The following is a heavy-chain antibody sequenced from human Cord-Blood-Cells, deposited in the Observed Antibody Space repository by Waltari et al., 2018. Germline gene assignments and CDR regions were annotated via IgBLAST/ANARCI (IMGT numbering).Heavy chain of an antibody. J-gene: IGHJ6*02. CDR1: GFTVSSNY. Sequence: EVQLVESGGDLIQPGGSLRLSCAASGFTVSSNYMSWVRQAPGKGREWVSVIYSGGSTYYADSVKGRFTISRDNAKNTLYLQMNSLRAEDTAVYYCARDVSNYEGMDVWGQGTTVTVSS. CDR2: IYSGGST. D-gene: IGHD4-4*01. V-gene: IGHV3-53*01. CDR3: ARDVSNYEGMDV.